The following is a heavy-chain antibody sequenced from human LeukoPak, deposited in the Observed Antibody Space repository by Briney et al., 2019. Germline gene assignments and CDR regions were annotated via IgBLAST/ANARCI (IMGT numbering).Heavy chain of an antibody. D-gene: IGHD3-10*01. CDR1: GYTFTSYY. CDR2: INPSGGST. J-gene: IGHJ4*02. CDR3: ARAAGGYYGSGNWDY. Sequence: ASVKVSCKASGYTFTSYYMHWVRQAPGQGPEWMRIINPSGGSTSYAQKFQGRVTMTRDTSTSTMNMELRGLRSEDTAVYYCARAAGGYYGSGNWDYWGQGTLVTVSS. V-gene: IGHV1-46*01.